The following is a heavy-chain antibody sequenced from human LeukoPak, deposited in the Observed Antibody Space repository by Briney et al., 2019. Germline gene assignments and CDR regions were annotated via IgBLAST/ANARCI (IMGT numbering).Heavy chain of an antibody. CDR3: ARVGSTSPPRYYFDY. CDR2: IYYSGST. V-gene: IGHV4-59*01. D-gene: IGHD2-2*01. J-gene: IGHJ4*02. Sequence: SETLSLTCTVSGGSISSYYWSWIRQPPGKGLEWIGYIYYSGSTDYNPSLKSRVTISVDTSKNQFSLKLSSVTAADTAVYYCARVGSTSPPRYYFDYWGQGTLVTVSS. CDR1: GGSISSYY.